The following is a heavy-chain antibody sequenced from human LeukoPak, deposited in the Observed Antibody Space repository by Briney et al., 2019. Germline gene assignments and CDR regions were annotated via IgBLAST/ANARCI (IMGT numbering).Heavy chain of an antibody. J-gene: IGHJ5*02. D-gene: IGHD6-6*01. V-gene: IGHV3-21*01. CDR3: ARGREGIAARWWVEEPRWYFFDP. CDR2: ISSSSSYI. Sequence: SGGSLRLSCAASGFTFSSYSMNWVRQAPGKGLERVSSISSSSSYIYYADSVKGRFTISRDNAMNSLYLQMNSLRAEDTAVYYCARGREGIAARWWVEEPRWYFFDPWGQGTLVTVSS. CDR1: GFTFSSYS.